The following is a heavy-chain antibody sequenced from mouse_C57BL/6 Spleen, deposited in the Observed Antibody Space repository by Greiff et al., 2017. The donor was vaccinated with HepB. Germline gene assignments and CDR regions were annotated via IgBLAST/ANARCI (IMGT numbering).Heavy chain of an antibody. V-gene: IGHV3-6*01. Sequence: EVKLEESGPGLVKPSQSLSLTCSVPGYSITSGYYWNWIRQFPGNKLEWMGYISYDGSNNYNPSLKNRISITRDTSKNQFFLKLNSVTTEDTATYYCARDRDYFDYWGQGTTLTVSS. D-gene: IGHD3-1*01. CDR2: ISYDGSN. J-gene: IGHJ2*01. CDR3: ARDRDYFDY. CDR1: GYSITSGYY.